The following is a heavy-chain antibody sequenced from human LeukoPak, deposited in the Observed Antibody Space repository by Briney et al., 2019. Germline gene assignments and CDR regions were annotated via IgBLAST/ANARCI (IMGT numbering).Heavy chain of an antibody. D-gene: IGHD5-24*01. CDR2: INQDGSEK. CDR1: GLRFGSFW. V-gene: IGHV3-7*01. CDR3: ARERDGRFFDY. Sequence: GGSLRLSCAVSGLRFGSFWMSWVRQAPGKGLEWVANINQDGSEKYFVDSVRGRFTISRDNSKNSLHLQMNTLRDEDTAVYYCARERDGRFFDYWGQGTLVTVSS. J-gene: IGHJ4*02.